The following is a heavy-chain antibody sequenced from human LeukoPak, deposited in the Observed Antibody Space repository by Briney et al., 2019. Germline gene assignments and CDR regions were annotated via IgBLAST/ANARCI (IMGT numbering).Heavy chain of an antibody. CDR3: ARDRGEYYYGSGSHNWFDP. V-gene: IGHV4-61*02. CDR1: GGSISSGSYY. J-gene: IGHJ5*02. D-gene: IGHD3-10*01. Sequence: SSETLSLTCTVSGGSISSGSYYWSWIRQPAGKGLEWIGRIYTSGSTNYNPSLKSRVTISVDTSKNQFSLKLSSVTAADTAVYYCARDRGEYYYGSGSHNWFDPWVQGTLVTVSS. CDR2: IYTSGST.